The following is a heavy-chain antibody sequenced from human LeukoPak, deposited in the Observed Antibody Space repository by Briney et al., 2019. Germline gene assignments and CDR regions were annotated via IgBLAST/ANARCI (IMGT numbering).Heavy chain of an antibody. CDR2: IYHSGST. CDR3: ARAAAAIRGYYYYYMDV. D-gene: IGHD2-2*01. J-gene: IGHJ6*03. V-gene: IGHV4-30-2*01. CDR1: GGSISSGGYY. Sequence: SQTLSLTCTVSGGSISSGGYYWSWIRQPPGKGLERIGYIYHSGSTYYNPSLKSRVTISVDRSKNQFSLKLNSVTAADTAVYYCARAAAAIRGYYYYYMDVWGKGTTVTVSS.